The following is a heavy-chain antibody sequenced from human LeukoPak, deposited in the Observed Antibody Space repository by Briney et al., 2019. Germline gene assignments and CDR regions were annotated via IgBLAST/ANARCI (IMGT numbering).Heavy chain of an antibody. CDR3: VRNYRYGLDY. Sequence: GGSLRLSCAASGFTFSSYAMHWVRQAPGKGLEWVAVISYDGSNKYYADSVKGRFTISRDNAKNSLFLQMNNLRVEDTAVYYCVRNYRYGLDYWGQGTLVSVSS. CDR1: GFTFSSYA. D-gene: IGHD5-18*01. V-gene: IGHV3-30-3*01. CDR2: ISYDGSNK. J-gene: IGHJ4*02.